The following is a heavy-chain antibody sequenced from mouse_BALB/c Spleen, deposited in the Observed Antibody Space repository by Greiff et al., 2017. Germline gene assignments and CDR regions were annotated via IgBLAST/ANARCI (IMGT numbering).Heavy chain of an antibody. CDR2: IYPGDGDT. CDR3: ARGAYDEPDY. V-gene: IGHV1-87*01. CDR1: GYTFTSYW. Sequence: VQLQQSGAELARPGASVKLSCKASGYTFTSYWMQWVKQRPGQGLEWIGAIYPGDGDTRYTQKFKGKATLTADKSSSTAYMQLSSLASEDSAVYYCARGAYDEPDYWGQGTTLTVSS. J-gene: IGHJ2*01. D-gene: IGHD2-14*01.